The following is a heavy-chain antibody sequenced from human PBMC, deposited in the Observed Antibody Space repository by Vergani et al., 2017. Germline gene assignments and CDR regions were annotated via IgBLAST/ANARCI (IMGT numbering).Heavy chain of an antibody. CDR1: GYSFTSYW. J-gene: IGHJ4*02. D-gene: IGHD4-23*01. V-gene: IGHV5-51*01. CDR2: IYPGDSDT. Sequence: EVQLVQSGAEVKKPGESLKISCKGSGYSFTSYWIGWVRQMPGKGLEWMGIIYPGDSDTRYSPSFQGQFTISADKSISTAYLQWSSLKASDTAMYYCARLTDYGGNPNGEYYFDYWGQGTLVTVSS. CDR3: ARLTDYGGNPNGEYYFDY.